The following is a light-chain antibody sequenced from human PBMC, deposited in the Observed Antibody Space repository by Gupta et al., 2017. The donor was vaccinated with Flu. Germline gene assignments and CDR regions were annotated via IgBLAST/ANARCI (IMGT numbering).Light chain of an antibody. V-gene: IGLV1-47*01. Sequence: QSVLTPPPSASGTPGQWVTISCSGNRSNIGSNFVDWYQQLPGTAPKLLIYRVNQRPSGVPDRFSGSKSGTSASLVIDGLRSEDETDYHCAAWDDSLSGTVFGGGTKVTVL. J-gene: IGLJ3*02. CDR3: AAWDDSLSGTV. CDR1: RSNIGSNF. CDR2: RVN.